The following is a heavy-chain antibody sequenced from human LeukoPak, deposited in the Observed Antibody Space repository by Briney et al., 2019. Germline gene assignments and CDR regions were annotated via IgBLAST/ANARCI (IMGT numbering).Heavy chain of an antibody. CDR2: INPNSGGT. D-gene: IGHD2-21*02. Sequence: GASVKVSCKASGYTFTGYYMHWVRQAPGQGLEWMGRINPNSGGTNYAQKFQGRVTMTRDTSISTAYMELSRLRSDDTAVYYCARDPLPTAIDVGGNYWGQGTLVTVSS. V-gene: IGHV1-2*06. J-gene: IGHJ4*02. CDR3: ARDPLPTAIDVGGNY. CDR1: GYTFTGYY.